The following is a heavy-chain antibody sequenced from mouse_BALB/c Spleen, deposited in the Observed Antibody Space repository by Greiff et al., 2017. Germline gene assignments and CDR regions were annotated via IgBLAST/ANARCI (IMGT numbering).Heavy chain of an antibody. CDR3: ASQITYAMDY. J-gene: IGHJ4*01. CDR2: IWSGGST. CDR1: GFSLTSYG. Sequence: VMLVESGPGLVQPSQCLSITCTVSGFSLTSYGVHWVRQSPGKGLEWLGVIWSGGSTDYNAAFISRLSISKDNSKSQVFFKMNSLQANDTAIYYWASQITYAMDYWGQGTSVTVSS. V-gene: IGHV2-2*02. D-gene: IGHD1-1*01.